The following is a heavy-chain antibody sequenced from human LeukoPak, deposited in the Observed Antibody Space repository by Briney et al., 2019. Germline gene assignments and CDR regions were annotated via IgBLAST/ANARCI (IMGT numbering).Heavy chain of an antibody. V-gene: IGHV4-34*01. Sequence: SETLSLTCAVYGGSFSGYYWSWIRQPPGKGLEWIGEINHSGSTNYNPSLKSRVTISVDTSKNQFSLKLSSVTAADTAVYYCARENPNRYYYDSSGYAFDIWGQGTMVTVSS. CDR3: ARENPNRYYYDSSGYAFDI. CDR2: INHSGST. CDR1: GGSFSGYY. D-gene: IGHD3-22*01. J-gene: IGHJ3*02.